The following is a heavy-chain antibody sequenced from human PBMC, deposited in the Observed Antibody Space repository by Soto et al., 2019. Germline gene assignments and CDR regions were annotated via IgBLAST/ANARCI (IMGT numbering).Heavy chain of an antibody. CDR3: ARSVEGHFDY. J-gene: IGHJ4*02. D-gene: IGHD6-19*01. CDR1: GFTFSVYS. Sequence: EVQLVESGGDLVQRGGSLRLSCVGSGFTFSVYSMNWVRQAPGKGLEWFSYITSDTKTIKYADSVKGRFTISRDNAKNSVYLQMNSLRDEDTAVYYCARSVEGHFDYWGQGTVVTVSS. V-gene: IGHV3-48*02. CDR2: ITSDTKTI.